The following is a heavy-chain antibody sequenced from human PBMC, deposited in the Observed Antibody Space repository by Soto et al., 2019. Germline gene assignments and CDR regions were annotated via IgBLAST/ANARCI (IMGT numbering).Heavy chain of an antibody. V-gene: IGHV3-30*18. J-gene: IGHJ4*02. CDR1: GFTFSSYG. CDR2: ISYDGSKK. Sequence: QVQLVESGGGMVQPGRSLRLSCAASGFTFSSYGMYWVRQAPGKGLEWVAVISYDGSKKYYGDSVKGRFTVSRDTSKNTLYLQMNSLRAEDTAVYYCAKDLRMETAATPNSDLDYWGQGTLVTVSS. D-gene: IGHD6-25*01. CDR3: AKDLRMETAATPNSDLDY.